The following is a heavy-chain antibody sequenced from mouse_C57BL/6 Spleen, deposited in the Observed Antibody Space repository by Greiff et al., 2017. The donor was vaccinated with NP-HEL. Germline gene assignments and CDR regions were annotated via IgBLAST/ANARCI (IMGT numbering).Heavy chain of an antibody. CDR2: IDPSDSYT. CDR3: ARGELRGYFDD. D-gene: IGHD1-1*01. J-gene: IGHJ2*01. CDR1: GYTFTSYW. V-gene: IGHV1-69*01. Sequence: QVQLQQPGAELVMPGASVKLSCKASGYTFTSYWMHWVKQRPGQGLEWIGEIDPSDSYTNYNQKFKGKSTLTVDKSSSTAYMQLSSLTSEDSAVYYCARGELRGYFDDWGQGTTLTVSS.